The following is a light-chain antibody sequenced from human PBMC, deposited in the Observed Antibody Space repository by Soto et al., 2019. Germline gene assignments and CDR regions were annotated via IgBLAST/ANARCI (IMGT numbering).Light chain of an antibody. CDR1: QSVTSN. CDR2: GVS. CDR3: QQRSKWPLT. J-gene: IGKJ4*01. V-gene: IGKV3-11*01. Sequence: EIVLTQSSATLSLSPWERATLSCRASQSVTSNALAWYQQKPGQAPRLLIYGVSSRATGTPDRFSGSGSGTDFTLTISSLEPEDFVVYYCQQRSKWPLTFGGGTKVDI.